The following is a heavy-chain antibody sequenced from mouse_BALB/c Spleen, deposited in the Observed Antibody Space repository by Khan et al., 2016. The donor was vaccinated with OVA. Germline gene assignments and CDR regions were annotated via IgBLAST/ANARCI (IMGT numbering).Heavy chain of an antibody. J-gene: IGHJ3*01. CDR1: GYTFSDYV. CDR3: ARSYDGAWFAY. D-gene: IGHD1-1*01. CDR2: IYPGSGTT. V-gene: IGHV1-81*01. Sequence: VQLQESGPDLVKPGASVKMSCKATGYTFSDYVVSWVKLKSGQGLEWIGEIYPGSGTTYYNENFKGKATLTADKSSNTAYLHLSSLTSEDSAVSFCARSYDGAWFAYWGQGTLVTVS.